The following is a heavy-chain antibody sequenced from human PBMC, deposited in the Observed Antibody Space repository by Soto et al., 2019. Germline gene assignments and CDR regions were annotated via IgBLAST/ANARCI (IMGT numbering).Heavy chain of an antibody. CDR2: ISGSGGST. Sequence: GGSLRLSCAASGFTFSSYAMSWVRQAPGKGLEWVSAISGSGGSTYYADSVKGRFTISRDNSKNTLYLQMNSLRAEDTAVYYCAKEFPNQSGVSPMDYYYYGMDVWGQGTTVTVSS. J-gene: IGHJ6*02. CDR1: GFTFSSYA. CDR3: AKEFPNQSGVSPMDYYYYGMDV. D-gene: IGHD2-2*01. V-gene: IGHV3-23*01.